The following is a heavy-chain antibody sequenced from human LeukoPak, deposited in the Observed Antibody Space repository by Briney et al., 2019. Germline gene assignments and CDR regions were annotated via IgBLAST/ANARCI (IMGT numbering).Heavy chain of an antibody. D-gene: IGHD3-22*01. J-gene: IGHJ3*02. CDR3: ASLKNSYDSSGYLVTDAFDI. CDR1: GYTFTSNG. Sequence: GASVKVSCKASGYTFTSNGISWVRQAPGQGLEWMGWISAYNGNTNYEQKLQGRVTMTTDTSTSTAYMELRSLRSDDTAVNYCASLKNSYDSSGYLVTDAFDIWGQGTMVTVSS. V-gene: IGHV1-18*01. CDR2: ISAYNGNT.